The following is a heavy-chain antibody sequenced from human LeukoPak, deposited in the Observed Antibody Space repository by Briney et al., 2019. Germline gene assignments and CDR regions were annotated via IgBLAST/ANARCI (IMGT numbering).Heavy chain of an antibody. CDR3: ARHDSGWYTD. D-gene: IGHD6-19*01. J-gene: IGHJ4*02. V-gene: IGHV4-39*01. Sequence: SETLSLTCAVSGGPISTSDYYWGWIRQLPGKGLECIGRIYYSGSTYYNPFLKSRLTITGDTSKNQLSLKLSSVNTADTAVYYCARHDSGWYTDWGQGTLVTVSS. CDR2: IYYSGST. CDR1: GGPISTSDYY.